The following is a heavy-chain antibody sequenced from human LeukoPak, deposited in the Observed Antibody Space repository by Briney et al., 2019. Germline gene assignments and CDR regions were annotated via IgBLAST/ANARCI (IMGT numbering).Heavy chain of an antibody. CDR3: TAVGYDILTGYFDY. V-gene: IGHV3-49*04. D-gene: IGHD3-9*01. CDR1: GFTFGDYA. J-gene: IGHJ4*02. CDR2: IRSKAYGGTT. Sequence: PGRSLRLSCTASGFTFGDYAMSWVRQAPGKGLEWVGFIRSKAYGGTTEYAVSVKGRFTISRDDSKSIAYLQMNSLKTEDTAVYYCTAVGYDILTGYFDYWGQGTLVTVSS.